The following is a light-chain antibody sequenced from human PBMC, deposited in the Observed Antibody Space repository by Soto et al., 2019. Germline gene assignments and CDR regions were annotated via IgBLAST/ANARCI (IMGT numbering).Light chain of an antibody. CDR2: GAY. V-gene: IGKV3-15*01. Sequence: EIFMTQSPSTLSVSPVELATLSCRASQSLSSSLAWYQQKPGQAPRLLIYGAYTRAAGVPARFSGSGSGTEFTLTITSLQSEDIALYYCQQYNIWPPITFGQGTRLEIK. CDR3: QQYNIWPPIT. CDR1: QSLSSS. J-gene: IGKJ5*01.